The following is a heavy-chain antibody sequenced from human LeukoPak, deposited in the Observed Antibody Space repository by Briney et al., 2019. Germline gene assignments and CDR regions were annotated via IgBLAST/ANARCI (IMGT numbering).Heavy chain of an antibody. CDR3: ARTYYDFWSGLNAFDI. J-gene: IGHJ3*02. D-gene: IGHD3-3*01. CDR1: GGSISSSSYY. V-gene: IGHV4-39*01. Sequence: PSETLSLTCTVSGGSISSSSYYWGWIRQPPGTGLEWIGSIYYSGSTYYNPSLKSRVTISVDTSKNQFSLKLSSVTAADTAVYYCARTYYDFWSGLNAFDIWGQGTMVTVSS. CDR2: IYYSGST.